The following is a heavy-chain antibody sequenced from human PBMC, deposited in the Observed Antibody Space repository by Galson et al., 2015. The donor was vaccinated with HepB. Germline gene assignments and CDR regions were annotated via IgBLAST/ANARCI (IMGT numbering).Heavy chain of an antibody. V-gene: IGHV3-48*03. J-gene: IGHJ6*02. CDR3: ARDPPSYSGSYSYYYYGMDV. D-gene: IGHD1-26*01. CDR1: GYTFSSYE. CDR2: ISSSGSTI. Sequence: SLRLSCAASGYTFSSYEMNWVRQAPGKGLEWVSYISSSGSTIYYADSVKGRFTISRDNAKNSLYLQMNSLRAEDTAVYYCARDPPSYSGSYSYYYYGMDVWGQGTTVTVSS.